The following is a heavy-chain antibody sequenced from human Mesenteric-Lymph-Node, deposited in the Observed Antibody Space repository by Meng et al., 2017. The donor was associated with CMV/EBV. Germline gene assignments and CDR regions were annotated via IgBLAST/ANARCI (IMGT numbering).Heavy chain of an antibody. CDR1: GASISSSTYY. V-gene: IGHV4-39*07. J-gene: IGHJ3*02. CDR3: ARISLRAFDI. CDR2: IFYTGTP. Sequence: GSLRLSCTVSGASISSSTYYWAWLRQPPGKGLEWMGYIFYTGTPYFNPSLKSQVTMSVDTSKSQFSLKVRSVSAADTAVYYCARISLRAFDIWGRGTVVTVSS.